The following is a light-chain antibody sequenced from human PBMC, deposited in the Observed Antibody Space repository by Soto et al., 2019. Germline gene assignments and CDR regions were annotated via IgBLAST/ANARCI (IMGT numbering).Light chain of an antibody. V-gene: IGKV3-11*01. Sequence: EIVLTQSPATLSLSPGERATLSCRASQSVGSYLAWYQQKPGQAPRLLIYDASSRATGIPARFSGSGSGTDFTLTISSLEPEDFAVYYCQQRSNWPTFGGGTKVEIK. CDR1: QSVGSY. J-gene: IGKJ4*01. CDR2: DAS. CDR3: QQRSNWPT.